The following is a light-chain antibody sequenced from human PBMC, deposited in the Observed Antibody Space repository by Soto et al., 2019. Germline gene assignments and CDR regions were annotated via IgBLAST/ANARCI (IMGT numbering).Light chain of an antibody. CDR1: SSDVGDYKY. V-gene: IGLV2-11*01. J-gene: IGLJ3*02. CDR2: DVT. CDR3: CSYAGRRV. Sequence: QSVLTQPRSVSGSPGQSVTISCTGTSSDVGDYKYVSWYQHHPGKAPKLMIFDVTERPSGVPDRFSGSKSGNTASLTISGLQAEDEADYYCCSYAGRRVFGGGTKVIVL.